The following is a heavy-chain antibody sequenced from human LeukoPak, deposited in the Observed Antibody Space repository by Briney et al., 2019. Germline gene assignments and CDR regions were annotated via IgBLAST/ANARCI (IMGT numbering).Heavy chain of an antibody. CDR3: ARDSSGWV. J-gene: IGHJ4*02. CDR2: IRQDGSEE. D-gene: IGHD6-19*01. CDR1: GFTFSNFW. V-gene: IGHV3-7*01. Sequence: GGSLRLSCAASGFTFSNFWMTWVRQAPGKGLEWVANIRQDGSEEYYVDSVKGRFIISRDNAKNLLYLQMNSLRAEDTAVYYCARDSSGWVWGQGTLVTVSS.